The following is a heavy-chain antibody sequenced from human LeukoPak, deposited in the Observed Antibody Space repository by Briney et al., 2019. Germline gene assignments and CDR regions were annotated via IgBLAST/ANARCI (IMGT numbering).Heavy chain of an antibody. Sequence: GGSLRLSCAASGFTFSTYTMYWVRHPPGKRLEWVSIIGNNGGGIHYADSVKGRFTISRDNFKNALYLQMNSLRVEDTAVYYCAIDPNRGTHSWGQGVLVTVSS. D-gene: IGHD7-27*01. CDR2: IGNNGGGI. CDR3: AIDPNRGTHS. CDR1: GFTFSTYT. J-gene: IGHJ4*02. V-gene: IGHV3-23*01.